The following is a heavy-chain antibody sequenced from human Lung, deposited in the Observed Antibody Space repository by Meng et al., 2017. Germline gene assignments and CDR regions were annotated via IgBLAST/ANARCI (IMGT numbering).Heavy chain of an antibody. Sequence: QGHLQHSGAGLWSPSATLPRPCVGSGGSFIDYYWSWIRQPPGKGLEWIGEINHSGSTNYNPSLESRATISVDTSQNNLSLKLSSVTAADSAVYYCARGPTTMAHDFDYWGQGTLVTVSS. J-gene: IGHJ4*02. CDR1: GGSFIDYY. CDR2: INHSGST. D-gene: IGHD4-11*01. CDR3: ARGPTTMAHDFDY. V-gene: IGHV4-34*01.